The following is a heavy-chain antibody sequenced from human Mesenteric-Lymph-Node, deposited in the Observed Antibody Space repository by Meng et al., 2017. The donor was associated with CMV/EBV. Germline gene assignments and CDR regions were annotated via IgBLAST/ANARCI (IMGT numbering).Heavy chain of an antibody. CDR2: IYYSGST. V-gene: IGHV4-59*01. J-gene: IGHJ1*01. D-gene: IGHD6-19*01. CDR1: GGSISGYY. CDR3: ARGAYSSGSYTEYFHH. Sequence: SETLSLTCTVSGGSISGYYWSWIRQPPGKGLEWIGSIYYSGSTNYNPSLNSRVTISIDTSKNQFSLKLNSVTPADTAVYYCARGAYSSGSYTEYFHHWGQGTLVTVSS.